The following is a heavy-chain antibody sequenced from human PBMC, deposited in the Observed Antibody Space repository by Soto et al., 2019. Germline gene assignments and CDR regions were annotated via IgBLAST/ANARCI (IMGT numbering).Heavy chain of an antibody. CDR2: ISLYHHST. D-gene: IGHD2-21*02. J-gene: IGHJ4*02. V-gene: IGHV1-46*01. CDR1: GYPFTDYF. Sequence: GASVEVSCKXSGYPFTDYFIHWVRQAPGQGLEWMGIISLYHHSTSYAQKFQGRLTVTADTSTTTVYMDLSSLTSEDSAVYWCARELYSCGGDCPYYMDYWGQGTLVTVSS. CDR3: ARELYSCGGDCPYYMDY.